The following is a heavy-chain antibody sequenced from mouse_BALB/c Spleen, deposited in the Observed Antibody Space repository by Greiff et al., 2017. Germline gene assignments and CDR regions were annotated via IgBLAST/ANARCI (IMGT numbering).Heavy chain of an antibody. CDR2: ISYSGST. J-gene: IGHJ4*01. CDR3: ARWEMITGAMDY. V-gene: IGHV3-8*02. CDR1: GDSITSGY. Sequence: DVKLQESGPRLVKPSQTLSLTCSVTGDSITSGYWNWIRKFPGNKLEYMGYISYSGSTYYNPSLKSRISITRDTSKNQYYLQLNSVTTEDTATYYCARWEMITGAMDYWGQGTSVTVSS. D-gene: IGHD2-4*01.